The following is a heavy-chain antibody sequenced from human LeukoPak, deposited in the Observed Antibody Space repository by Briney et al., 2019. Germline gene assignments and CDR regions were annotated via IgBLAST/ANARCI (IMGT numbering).Heavy chain of an antibody. CDR2: IDSDGSST. V-gene: IGHV3-74*01. Sequence: PGGSLRLSCAASGFTLSSYAMSWVRQAPGKGLVWVSHIDSDGSSTTYGDPAKGRFTISRDNAKNTLYLQMNSLRVEDTAVYYCVRGTTVEAGIDYWGQGALVTVSS. CDR1: GFTLSSYA. J-gene: IGHJ4*02. CDR3: VRGTTVEAGIDY. D-gene: IGHD4-11*01.